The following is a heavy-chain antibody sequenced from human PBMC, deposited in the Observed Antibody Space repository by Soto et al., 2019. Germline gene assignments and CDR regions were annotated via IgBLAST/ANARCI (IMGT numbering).Heavy chain of an antibody. Sequence: QVQLQESGPGLVKPSQTLSLTCTVSGGSISSGDYYWSWIRQPPGKGLEWIGYIYYSGSTYYNPSLKSRVTISVDTSKNQFSLKRSSVTAADTAVYYCARVPYYGDYEVYFDYWGQGTLVTVSS. CDR1: GGSISSGDYY. D-gene: IGHD4-17*01. CDR3: ARVPYYGDYEVYFDY. V-gene: IGHV4-30-4*01. J-gene: IGHJ4*02. CDR2: IYYSGST.